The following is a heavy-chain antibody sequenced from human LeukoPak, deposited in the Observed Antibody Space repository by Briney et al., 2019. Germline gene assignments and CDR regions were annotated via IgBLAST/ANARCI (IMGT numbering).Heavy chain of an antibody. V-gene: IGHV1-24*01. J-gene: IGHJ6*03. CDR2: FDPDDRKT. Sequence: ASVKVSCKVSGYRVSESSMHWVRQAPGKGLEWMGGFDPDDRKTIYAQKFQGRFTMTEDTSTDTAYMELSSLRSEDTAVYFCATTVSGVDDYFYYYMDVWGKGTPVTVSS. CDR3: ATTVSGVDDYFYYYMDV. CDR1: GYRVSESS. D-gene: IGHD2-8*01.